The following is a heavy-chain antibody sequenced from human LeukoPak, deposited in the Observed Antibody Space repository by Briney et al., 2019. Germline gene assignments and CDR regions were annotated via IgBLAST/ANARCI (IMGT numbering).Heavy chain of an antibody. D-gene: IGHD2-21*02. CDR2: ISAYNGNT. J-gene: IGHJ6*03. V-gene: IGHV1-18*01. CDR1: GYTFISYG. Sequence: ASVKVSCKASGYTFISYGITWVRQAPGQGLEWMGWISAYNGNTNYAQKFQGRVTMTTDTHTSTAYMELRSLRSDDTAVYYCARDGDYYYYYYMDVWGKGTTVTVSS. CDR3: ARDGDYYYYYYMDV.